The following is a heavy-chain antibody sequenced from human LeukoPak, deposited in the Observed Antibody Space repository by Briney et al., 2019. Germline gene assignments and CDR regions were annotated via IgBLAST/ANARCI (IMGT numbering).Heavy chain of an antibody. J-gene: IGHJ4*02. V-gene: IGHV1-69*05. CDR3: ARSLYYYGSGSYY. CDR2: IIPIFGTA. Sequence: SVKVSCKAAGGTFSSYAISWVRQAPGQGLEWMGGIIPIFGTANYAQKFQGRVTITTDEPTSTAYMELSSLRSEDTAVYYCARSLYYYGSGSYYWGQGTLVTVSS. D-gene: IGHD3-10*01. CDR1: GGTFSSYA.